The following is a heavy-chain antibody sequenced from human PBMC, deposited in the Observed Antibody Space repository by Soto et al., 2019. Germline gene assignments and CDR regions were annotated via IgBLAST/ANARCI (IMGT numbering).Heavy chain of an antibody. CDR2: IDTSGST. CDR3: ARGGNDFWSGPFDY. CDR1: GGSISNYY. J-gene: IGHJ4*02. Sequence: PSETLSLTCTVSGGSISNYYCNWIRQPAGKGLEWIGRIDTSGSTNYNPSLKSRVTMSVDTSKQEFSLKLSSVTAADTALYYCARGGNDFWSGPFDYWGRGALVTVSS. V-gene: IGHV4-4*07. D-gene: IGHD3-3*01.